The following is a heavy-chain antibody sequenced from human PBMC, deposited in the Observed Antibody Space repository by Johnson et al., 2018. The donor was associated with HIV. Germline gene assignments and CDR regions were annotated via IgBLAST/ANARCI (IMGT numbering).Heavy chain of an antibody. V-gene: IGHV3-30-3*01. Sequence: QMLLVESGGGLVQPGGSLRLSCAASGFTFSSYAMHWVRQAPGKGLEWVAVISYDGSNKYYADSVKGRFTISRDNSKNTLYLQMNGLRVEDTALYYCARGRPWGWELRRDAFDVGGQGTMVTVSS. CDR3: ARGRPWGWELRRDAFDV. D-gene: IGHD4-23*01. CDR2: ISYDGSNK. CDR1: GFTFSSYA. J-gene: IGHJ3*01.